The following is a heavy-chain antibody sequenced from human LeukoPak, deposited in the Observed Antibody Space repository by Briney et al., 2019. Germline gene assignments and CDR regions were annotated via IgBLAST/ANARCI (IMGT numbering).Heavy chain of an antibody. CDR3: ARDRSLSVAGTFDF. CDR2: SNAAGSPV. Sequence: GGSLRLSCTGSGFTFSNYRMIWVRQAPGKGLEWISYSNAAGSPVSYADSVQGRFTISRDNAKNSLYLEMNSLRDDDTAVYYCARDRSLSVAGTFDFWGQGSLVTVSS. J-gene: IGHJ4*02. CDR1: GFTFSNYR. V-gene: IGHV3-48*02. D-gene: IGHD6-19*01.